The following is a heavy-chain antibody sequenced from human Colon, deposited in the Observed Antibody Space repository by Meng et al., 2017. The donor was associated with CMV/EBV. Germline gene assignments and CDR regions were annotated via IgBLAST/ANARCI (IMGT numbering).Heavy chain of an antibody. CDR1: GYTFSGFY. CDR3: ARDQSQSDKTWWLDA. V-gene: IGHV1-2*02. J-gene: IGHJ5*02. CDR2: INPNSGGT. Sequence: ASVKVSCKASGYTFSGFYMHWVRQAPGQGLEWMGWINPNSGGTKSAQSFQGRVTMTRDTSISTAYMELNNLRSDDTAVYYCARDQSQSDKTWWLDAWGQGTPVTVSS.